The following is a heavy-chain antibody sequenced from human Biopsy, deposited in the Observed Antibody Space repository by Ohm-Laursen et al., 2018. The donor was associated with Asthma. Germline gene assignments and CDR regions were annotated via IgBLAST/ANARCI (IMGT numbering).Heavy chain of an antibody. Sequence: GASVKVSCKVSGYTFINYAIHWVRQAPGQRIEWMGWINAVNGNTKYSEKFQGRVTITRDTSASTAYMDLSSLRSEDTAVHYCARTYYDFLTGQVNDALAMWGQGTVVTVSS. D-gene: IGHD3-9*01. CDR1: GYTFINYA. CDR2: INAVNGNT. CDR3: ARTYYDFLTGQVNDALAM. J-gene: IGHJ3*02. V-gene: IGHV1-3*01.